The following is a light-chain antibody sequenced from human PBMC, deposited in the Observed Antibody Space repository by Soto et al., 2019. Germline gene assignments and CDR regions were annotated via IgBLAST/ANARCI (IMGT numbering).Light chain of an antibody. Sequence: DIQMTQSPSTLSASIGDRVTITCRASQTISNWLAWYQQKPGKPPRLLIYDASRSQTGVPSRFSGIGSGTEFTLTITSQQPDDVATYYCQHYNSHSAHAFGGGSKVELK. V-gene: IGKV1-5*01. J-gene: IGKJ4*01. CDR1: QTISNW. CDR3: QHYNSHSAHA. CDR2: DAS.